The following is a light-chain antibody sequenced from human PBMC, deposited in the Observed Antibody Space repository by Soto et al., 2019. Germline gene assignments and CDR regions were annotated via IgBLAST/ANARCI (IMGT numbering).Light chain of an antibody. V-gene: IGKV1-8*01. CDR1: QGISSY. CDR2: AAS. CDR3: QQYYSYPPGT. Sequence: ALRMTQSPSSFSASTGDRVTITCRASQGISSYLAWYQQKPGKAPKLLIYAASTLQSGVPSRFSGRGSEPDFTLTISCLQSEDFATYYCQQYYSYPPGTFGQGTKVEIK. J-gene: IGKJ1*01.